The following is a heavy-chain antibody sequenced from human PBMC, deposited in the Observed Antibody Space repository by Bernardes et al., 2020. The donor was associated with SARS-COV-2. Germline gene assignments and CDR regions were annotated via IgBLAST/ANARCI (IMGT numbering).Heavy chain of an antibody. CDR2: SHQSGYT. J-gene: IGHJ3*01. D-gene: IGHD3-16*01. CDR3: ARGERWGSRAYDV. CDR1: SGSFSDYY. Sequence: SETLSLTCAAVYSGSFSDYYWAWIRQPPGKGLEWIGESHQSGYTQYNPSLNSRATILVDRSKNQFSLSLSSVTAADTAFYYCARGERWGSRAYDVWGQGTQGIVSA. V-gene: IGHV4-34*01.